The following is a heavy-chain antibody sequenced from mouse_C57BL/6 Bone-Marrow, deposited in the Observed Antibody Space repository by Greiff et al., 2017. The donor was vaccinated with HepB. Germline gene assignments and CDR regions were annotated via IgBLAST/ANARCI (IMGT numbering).Heavy chain of an antibody. CDR3: ARGRGYYSYCFDY. D-gene: IGHD2-3*01. CDR2: ISSGSSNI. V-gene: IGHV5-17*01. CDR1: GFTFSDYG. Sequence: DVQLVESGGGLVKPGGSLKLSCAASGFTFSDYGMHWVRQAPEKGLEWVAYISSGSSNIYYADTVKGRFTISRDNAKNTLFLQMTSLRSEDTAMYYCARGRGYYSYCFDYWGQGTTLTVSS. J-gene: IGHJ2*01.